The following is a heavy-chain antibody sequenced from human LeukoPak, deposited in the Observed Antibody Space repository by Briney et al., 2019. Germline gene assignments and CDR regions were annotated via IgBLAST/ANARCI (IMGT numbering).Heavy chain of an antibody. CDR2: MNPNSGNT. J-gene: IGHJ3*02. Sequence: SGYVSRNAAGYAFTIYGFTRVRHRPAQGLGLMGWMNPNSGNTGNAHKFHGRVTITRNTSISTAYMELSSLRSEDTAVYYCARGITMVRGVIRAFDIWGQGAMVTVSS. D-gene: IGHD3-10*01. CDR1: GYAFTIYG. CDR3: ARGITMVRGVIRAFDI. V-gene: IGHV1-8*03.